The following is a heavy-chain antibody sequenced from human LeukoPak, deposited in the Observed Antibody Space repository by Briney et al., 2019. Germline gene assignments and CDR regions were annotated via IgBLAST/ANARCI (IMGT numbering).Heavy chain of an antibody. V-gene: IGHV3-30*02. J-gene: IGHJ6*03. D-gene: IGHD2-2*01. CDR3: AKDDSGSSNLRFYNYYMDV. CDR1: GFTLSNYG. Sequence: GGSLRLSCVASGFTLSNYGMHWVRQAPGKGPEWVSFIRYDSSNEYYVDSVTGRFTISRDNSKNTVYLEMNSLVPEDTAVYYCAKDDSGSSNLRFYNYYMDVWGKGTTVIVSS. CDR2: IRYDSSNE.